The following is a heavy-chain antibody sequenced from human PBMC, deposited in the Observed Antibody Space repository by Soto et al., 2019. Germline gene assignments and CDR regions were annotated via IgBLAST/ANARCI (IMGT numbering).Heavy chain of an antibody. CDR2: ISDNSSVI. D-gene: IGHD2-8*01. CDR3: ARDRDAYCSKGICSGPYFDY. CDR1: GFTFSTYS. V-gene: IGHV3-48*02. J-gene: IGHJ4*02. Sequence: EVQLVESGGGLVQPGGSLRLSCAASGFTFSTYSINWVRQAPGKGLEWISYISDNSSVIYYADAVKGRFTISRDNAKNSLYLQMNSLRDEDTAVYYCARDRDAYCSKGICSGPYFDYWAREPWSPSPQ.